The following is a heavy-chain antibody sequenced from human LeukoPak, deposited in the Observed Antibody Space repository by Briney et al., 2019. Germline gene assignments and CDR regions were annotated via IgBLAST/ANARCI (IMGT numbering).Heavy chain of an antibody. CDR1: GFTFSNYG. Sequence: PGGSLRLSCAASGFTFSNYGMSWVRQAPGKGLEWVSGISGSGGSTYHADSVKGRFTISRDNSKNTLYLQMNSLRAEDTAVYYCAKELDSSGYFDYWGQGTLVTVSS. CDR3: AKELDSSGYFDY. J-gene: IGHJ4*02. D-gene: IGHD3-22*01. CDR2: ISGSGGST. V-gene: IGHV3-23*01.